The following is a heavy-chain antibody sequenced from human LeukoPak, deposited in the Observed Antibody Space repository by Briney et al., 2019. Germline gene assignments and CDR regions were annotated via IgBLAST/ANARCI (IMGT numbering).Heavy chain of an antibody. D-gene: IGHD6-13*01. CDR1: GFTFSSYA. CDR2: ISYDGSNK. V-gene: IGHV3-30*04. Sequence: GGSLRLSCAASGFTFSSYAMHWVRQAPGKGLEWVSVISYDGSNKYYADSVKGRFTISRDNSKNTLYLQMNSLRAEDTAVYYCARSSSWDDWFYPCGQGTLVTVSS. CDR3: ARSSSWDDWFYP. J-gene: IGHJ5*02.